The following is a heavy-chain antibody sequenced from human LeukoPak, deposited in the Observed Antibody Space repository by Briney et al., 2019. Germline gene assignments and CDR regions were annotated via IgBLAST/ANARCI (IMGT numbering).Heavy chain of an antibody. D-gene: IGHD3-22*01. CDR2: ISYDGSNK. J-gene: IGHJ4*02. Sequence: GGSLRLSCAASGFTFSSYGMHWVRQAPGKGLEWVAVISYDGSNKYYADSVKGRFTISRDNSKNTLYLQMNSLRAEDTVVYYCAKSFYYYDSSGYIDYWGQGTLVTVSS. V-gene: IGHV3-30*18. CDR3: AKSFYYYDSSGYIDY. CDR1: GFTFSSYG.